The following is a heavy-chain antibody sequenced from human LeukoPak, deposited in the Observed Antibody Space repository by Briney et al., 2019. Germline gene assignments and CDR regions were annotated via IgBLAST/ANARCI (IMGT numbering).Heavy chain of an antibody. Sequence: GASVTVSCTVSGYSLTELSMHWVRQAPGKGLEWMGGFDPEDGETIYAQKFQGRVTMTEDTSTDTAYMELSSLRSEDTAVYYCATGSYYDSSGYYYMDYWGQGTLVTVSS. D-gene: IGHD3-22*01. J-gene: IGHJ4*02. CDR1: GYSLTELS. V-gene: IGHV1-24*01. CDR3: ATGSYYDSSGYYYMDY. CDR2: FDPEDGET.